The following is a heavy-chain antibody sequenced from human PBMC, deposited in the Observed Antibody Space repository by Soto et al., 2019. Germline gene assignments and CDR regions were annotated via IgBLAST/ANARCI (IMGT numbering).Heavy chain of an antibody. D-gene: IGHD3-3*01. CDR1: GFTFSSYG. CDR2: IWYDGSNK. CDR3: ARGTAPYDFWGRDWFDP. J-gene: IGHJ5*02. V-gene: IGHV3-33*01. Sequence: QVQLVESGGGVVQPGRSLRLSCAASGFTFSSYGMHWVRQAPGKGLEWVAVIWYDGSNKYYADSVKGRFTISRDNSKNTRSLEMNSLRAEDTAVYYCARGTAPYDFWGRDWFDPWGQGTLVTVSS.